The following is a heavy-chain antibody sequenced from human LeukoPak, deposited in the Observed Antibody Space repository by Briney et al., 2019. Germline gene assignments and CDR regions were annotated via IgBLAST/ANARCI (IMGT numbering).Heavy chain of an antibody. CDR2: INSKSGGT. J-gene: IGHJ6*03. D-gene: IGHD6-6*01. CDR3: ARVRRPEYSSSPYYYYMDV. Sequence: ASVKVSCKASGYTFTGYYMHWVRQAPGQGLEWMGWINSKSGGTNYAQKFQGRVTMTRDTSTTTAYMELNRLRSDDTAVYYCARVRRPEYSSSPYYYYMDVWGKGTTVTVSS. V-gene: IGHV1-2*02. CDR1: GYTFTGYY.